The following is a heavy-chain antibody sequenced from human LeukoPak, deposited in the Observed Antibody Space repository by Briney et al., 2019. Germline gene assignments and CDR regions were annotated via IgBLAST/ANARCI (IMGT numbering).Heavy chain of an antibody. CDR3: ARRLLGGYYYAMDV. CDR1: GGSLSSYY. D-gene: IGHD2-15*01. V-gene: IGHV4-59*08. CDR2: IYYSGST. Sequence: SETLSLTCTVSGGSLSSYYWSWIRQPPGKGLEWIGYIYYSGSTTYNPSLKSRVTISVDTSRNRFSLKVSSVTAADTAVYYCARRLLGGYYYAMDVWGQGTTVIVSS. J-gene: IGHJ6*02.